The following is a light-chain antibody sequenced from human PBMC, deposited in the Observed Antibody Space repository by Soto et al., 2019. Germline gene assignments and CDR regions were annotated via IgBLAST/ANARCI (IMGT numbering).Light chain of an antibody. CDR1: SSNIGTNY. J-gene: IGLJ1*01. Sequence: QSVLTQAPSASGTPGQRVTISCSGSSSNIGTNYVYWYQQLPGTAPELLIYRNNQRPSGVPDRFSGSKSGTSASLAISGLRSEDEADYYCAAWDDRLRGLYVFGIGTKVTVL. CDR2: RNN. V-gene: IGLV1-47*01. CDR3: AAWDDRLRGLYV.